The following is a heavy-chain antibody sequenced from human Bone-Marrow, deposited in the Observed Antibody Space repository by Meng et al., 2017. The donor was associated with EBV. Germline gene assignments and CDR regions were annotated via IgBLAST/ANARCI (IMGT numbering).Heavy chain of an antibody. CDR3: ARDATSYCSGGSCYVFDY. CDR1: GFTFSDYY. J-gene: IGHJ4*02. V-gene: IGHV3-11*01. Sequence: QVQLVESGGXXXXPXXALXLSCAARGFTFSDYYMSWIRQAPGKGLEWVSYISSSGSTIYYADSVKGRFTISRDNAKNSLYLQMNSLRAEDTAVYYCARDATSYCSGGSCYVFDYWGQGTLVTVSS. CDR2: ISSSGSTI. D-gene: IGHD2-15*01.